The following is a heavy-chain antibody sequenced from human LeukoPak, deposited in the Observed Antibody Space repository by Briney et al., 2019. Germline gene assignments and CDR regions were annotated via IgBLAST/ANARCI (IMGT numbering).Heavy chain of an antibody. Sequence: GASVKVSCKASGYTFTGYYMHWMRQAPGQGLEWMGWINPNSGGTNYAQKFQGRVTMTRDTSISTAYMELSGLRSDDTAVYYCARDLADYYFDYWGQGTLVTVSS. CDR1: GYTFTGYY. CDR2: INPNSGGT. J-gene: IGHJ4*02. V-gene: IGHV1-2*02. CDR3: ARDLADYYFDY. D-gene: IGHD6-19*01.